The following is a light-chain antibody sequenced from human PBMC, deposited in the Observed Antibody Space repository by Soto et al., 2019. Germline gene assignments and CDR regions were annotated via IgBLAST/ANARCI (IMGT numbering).Light chain of an antibody. CDR1: QSVSSN. V-gene: IGKV3-15*01. CDR2: GAS. J-gene: IGKJ4*01. CDR3: LQDHEHLT. Sequence: EIVMTQSPATLSVSPGERATLSCRASQSVSSNLAWYQQKPGKAPNLLIYGASTLQSGVPLRFSGSGSGTDFTLTISSLQPEDSASYYCLQDHEHLTFGGGTRVEIK.